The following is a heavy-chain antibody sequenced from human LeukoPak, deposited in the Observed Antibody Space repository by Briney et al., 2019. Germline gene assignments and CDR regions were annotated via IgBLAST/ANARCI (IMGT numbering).Heavy chain of an antibody. CDR2: IYYSGST. CDR3: ARDSGPYSGSHLGFDP. Sequence: PSETLSLTCTVSGGSISSYYWSWIRQPPGKGLEWIGYIYYSGSTNYNPSLKSRVTISVDTSKNQFSLKLSSVTAADTAVYYCARDSGPYSGSHLGFDPWGQGTLVTVSS. D-gene: IGHD1-26*01. J-gene: IGHJ5*02. CDR1: GGSISSYY. V-gene: IGHV4-59*01.